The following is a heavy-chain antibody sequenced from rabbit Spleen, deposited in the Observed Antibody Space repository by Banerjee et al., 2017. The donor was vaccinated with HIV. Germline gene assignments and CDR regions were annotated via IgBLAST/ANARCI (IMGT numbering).Heavy chain of an antibody. D-gene: IGHD1-1*01. CDR3: ARDTSTSFSTYGMDL. V-gene: IGHV1S45*01. Sequence: QEKLEESGGGLVKPEGSLTLTCTASGFSFTNKDVMCWVRQAPGKGLECIACIYADRSGSTWYASWAKGRFTISRTSSTTVTLEMTSLTAADTATYFCARDTSTSFSTYGMDLWGPGTLVTVS. J-gene: IGHJ6*01. CDR2: IYADRSGST. CDR1: GFSFTNKDV.